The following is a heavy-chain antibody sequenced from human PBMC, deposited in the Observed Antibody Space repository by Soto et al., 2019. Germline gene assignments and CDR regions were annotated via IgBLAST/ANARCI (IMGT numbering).Heavy chain of an antibody. Sequence: GESLKISCQLSGYNFTTYWLTWVRQMPGKGLEWMGRIDPSDSYTNYNPSFQGHVAISADKSISTAYLQWSSLTASDTAMYYCARLYCSSSTCDSWFDPWGQGTLVTVSS. V-gene: IGHV5-10-1*01. CDR1: GYNFTTYW. D-gene: IGHD2-2*01. CDR2: IDPSDSYT. J-gene: IGHJ5*02. CDR3: ARLYCSSSTCDSWFDP.